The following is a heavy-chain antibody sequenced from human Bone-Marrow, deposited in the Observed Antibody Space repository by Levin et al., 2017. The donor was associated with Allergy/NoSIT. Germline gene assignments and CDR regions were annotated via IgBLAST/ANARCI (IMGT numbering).Heavy chain of an antibody. CDR3: AKSFSKITMIVVVITGFDY. V-gene: IGHV3-23*01. Sequence: PGGSLRLSCAASGFTFSSYAMSWVRQAPGKGLEWVSAISGSGGSTYYADSVKGRFTISRDNSKNTLYLQMNSLRAEDTAVYYCAKSFSKITMIVVVITGFDYWGQGTLVTVSS. J-gene: IGHJ4*02. D-gene: IGHD3-22*01. CDR2: ISGSGGST. CDR1: GFTFSSYA.